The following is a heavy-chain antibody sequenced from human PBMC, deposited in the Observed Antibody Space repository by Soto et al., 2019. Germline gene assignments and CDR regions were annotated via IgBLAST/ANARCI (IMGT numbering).Heavy chain of an antibody. Sequence: GASVKVSCKASGGTFSSYAISWVRQAPGQGLEWMGWISAYNGNTNYAQKLQGRVTMTTDTSTSTAYMELRSLRSDDTAVYYCARDSEKYGGYLISPTYYYYYYMDVWGKGTTVTVSS. CDR3: ARDSEKYGGYLISPTYYYYYYMDV. CDR2: ISAYNGNT. J-gene: IGHJ6*03. CDR1: GGTFSSYA. V-gene: IGHV1-18*01. D-gene: IGHD5-12*01.